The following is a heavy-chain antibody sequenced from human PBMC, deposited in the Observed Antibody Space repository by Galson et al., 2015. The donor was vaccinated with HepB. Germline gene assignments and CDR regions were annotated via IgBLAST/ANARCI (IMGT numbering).Heavy chain of an antibody. V-gene: IGHV6-1*01. J-gene: IGHJ4*02. CDR1: GDSVSSRTAS. Sequence: CAISGDSVSSRTASWNWIRQSPSRGLEWLGRTSYRSKWYNEYATSVGGRININPDTTENHFSLHLNSVTPEDTAIYYCARAWTSRPSTRQTDHFDYWGQGTLVTVSS. CDR3: ARAWTSRPSTRQTDHFDY. CDR2: TSYRSKWYN. D-gene: IGHD1-1*01.